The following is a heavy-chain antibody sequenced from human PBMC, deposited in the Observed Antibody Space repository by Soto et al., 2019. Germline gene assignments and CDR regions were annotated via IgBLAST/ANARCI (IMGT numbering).Heavy chain of an antibody. Sequence: SETLSLTCAVSGGSISSSNWWSWVRQPPGKGLEWIGEIYHSGSTNYNPSLKSRVTISVDKSKNQFSLKLSSVTAADTAVYYCARGRGSSSWAPFDYWGQGTLVTVS. CDR3: ARGRGSSSWAPFDY. CDR1: GGSISSSNW. V-gene: IGHV4-4*02. D-gene: IGHD6-13*01. J-gene: IGHJ4*02. CDR2: IYHSGST.